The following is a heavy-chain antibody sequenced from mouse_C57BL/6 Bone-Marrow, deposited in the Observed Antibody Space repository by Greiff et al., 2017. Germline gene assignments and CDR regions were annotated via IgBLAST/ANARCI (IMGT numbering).Heavy chain of an antibody. CDR3: AIITTVAYFDY. J-gene: IGHJ2*01. V-gene: IGHV3-6*01. CDR2: ISYDGSN. D-gene: IGHD1-1*01. Sequence: ESGPGLVKPSQSLSLTCSVTGYSITSGYYWNWIRQFPGNNLEWMGYISYDGSNNYNPSLKNRISITRDTSKNQFFLKLNSVTTEDTATYYCAIITTVAYFDYWGQGTTLTVSS. CDR1: GYSITSGYY.